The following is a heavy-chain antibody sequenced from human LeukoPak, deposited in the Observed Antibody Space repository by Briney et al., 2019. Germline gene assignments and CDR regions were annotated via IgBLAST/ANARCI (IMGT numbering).Heavy chain of an antibody. D-gene: IGHD5-18*01. CDR2: IYPDDSDT. CDR3: ARRQGQLWLFDY. CDR1: GYSFTSYW. V-gene: IGHV5-51*01. Sequence: GESLKISCKGSGYSFTSYWIGWVRQMPGKGLEWMGIIYPDDSDTRYSPSFQGQVTISADKSVSTAYLQWSSLKASDTAMYYCARRQGQLWLFDYWAREPWSASPQ. J-gene: IGHJ4*02.